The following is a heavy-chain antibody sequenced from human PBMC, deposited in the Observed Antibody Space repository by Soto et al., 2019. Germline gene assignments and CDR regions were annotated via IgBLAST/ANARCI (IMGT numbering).Heavy chain of an antibody. CDR1: GFTFGLYW. Sequence: PGGSLRLSCAASGFTFGLYWMGWVRQVPGKGLEGVANLKRDGSEKYFFDSVKGRFTMSRDNAKNSFYLHMNNLRAEHTAVYFCGIMGLWGRLTALWVQGTSVTVS. CDR2: LKRDGSEK. CDR3: GIMGLWGRLTAL. V-gene: IGHV3-7*01. J-gene: IGHJ4*02. D-gene: IGHD3-16*01.